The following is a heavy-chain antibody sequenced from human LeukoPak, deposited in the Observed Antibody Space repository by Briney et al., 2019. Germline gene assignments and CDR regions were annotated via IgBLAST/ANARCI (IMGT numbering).Heavy chain of an antibody. V-gene: IGHV3-23*01. CDR3: AKDSILPVGYFDC. J-gene: IGHJ4*02. CDR1: GFTFSSNA. CDR2: ISGSGGST. Sequence: GGCLRLSCAVSGFTFSSNAMSWVRQPPGRGLEWVSAISGSGGSTYYADSVKGRFTISRDNSKNTLYLQMNSLRAEDTAVYYCAKDSILPVGYFDCWGQGTLVTVSS.